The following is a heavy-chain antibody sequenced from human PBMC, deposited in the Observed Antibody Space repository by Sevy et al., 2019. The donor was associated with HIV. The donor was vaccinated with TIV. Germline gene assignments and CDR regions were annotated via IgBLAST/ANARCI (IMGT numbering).Heavy chain of an antibody. CDR3: AITRPAADGASWLYYFDY. J-gene: IGHJ4*02. V-gene: IGHV1-2*02. CDR2: IKPNSGGT. CDR1: RYTFSDHL. Sequence: ASVKVSRQASRYTFSDHLIHWVRQAPGQGLAWMGWIKPNSGGTRLAQRFQGRVTLTRHASVSTAFMELTRLHSDDTAVYYGAITRPAADGASWLYYFDYWGQGTRVTVSS. D-gene: IGHD2-2*02.